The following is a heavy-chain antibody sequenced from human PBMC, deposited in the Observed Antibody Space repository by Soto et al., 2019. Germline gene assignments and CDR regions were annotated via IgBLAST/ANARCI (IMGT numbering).Heavy chain of an antibody. Sequence: PSETLSLTCTVSGGSISSSSCYGVWILQPPGKGLELIVSIYYSGRTYYNPSLKSRVTISVDTSKNQFSLKLSSVTAAETAVYYCARDFMDIVVVPAAMKSPYYYGMDVWGQGTTVTVSS. CDR3: ARDFMDIVVVPAAMKSPYYYGMDV. CDR1: GGSISSSSCY. V-gene: IGHV4-39*02. CDR2: IYYSGRT. J-gene: IGHJ6*02. D-gene: IGHD2-2*03.